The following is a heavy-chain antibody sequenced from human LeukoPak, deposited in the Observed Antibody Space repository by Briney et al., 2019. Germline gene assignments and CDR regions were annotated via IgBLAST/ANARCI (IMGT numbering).Heavy chain of an antibody. D-gene: IGHD4-17*01. CDR3: ARGEANYGWYFDL. CDR2: ISSSGSTI. CDR1: GFTFSSYE. V-gene: IGHV3-48*03. Sequence: PGGSLRLSCAASGFTFSSYEMNWVRQAPGKGLEWVSYISSSGSTIYYADSVKGRFTISRDNAKNSLHLQMNSLRAEDTAVYYCARGEANYGWYFDLWGRGTLVTVSS. J-gene: IGHJ2*01.